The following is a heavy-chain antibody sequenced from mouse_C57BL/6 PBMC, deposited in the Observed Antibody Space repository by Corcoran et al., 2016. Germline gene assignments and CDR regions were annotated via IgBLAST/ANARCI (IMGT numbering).Heavy chain of an antibody. D-gene: IGHD2-1*01. Sequence: QVQLQQSGAELARPGASVKLSCKASGYTFTSYGISWVKQRTGQGLEWIGEIYPRSGNTYYNEKFKGKATLTADKSSSTAYMELRSLTSEDSAVYFCARQSGNSDYYAMDYWGQGTAVTVSS. V-gene: IGHV1-81*01. CDR1: GYTFTSYG. CDR2: IYPRSGNT. J-gene: IGHJ4*01. CDR3: ARQSGNSDYYAMDY.